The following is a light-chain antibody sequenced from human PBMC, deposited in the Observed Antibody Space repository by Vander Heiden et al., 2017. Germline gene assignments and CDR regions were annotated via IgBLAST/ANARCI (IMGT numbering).Light chain of an antibody. CDR1: QSVNIY. CDR3: QQRSTLT. Sequence: EIVFTQSPATLSLSPRERATLSCRASQSVNIYLAWYQQKPGQAPRLLIYDASNRATGVPARFSGSGSGTDFTLISNSLEPEDFAVYYCQQRSTLTFGQGTKVEIK. CDR2: DAS. J-gene: IGKJ2*01. V-gene: IGKV3-11*01.